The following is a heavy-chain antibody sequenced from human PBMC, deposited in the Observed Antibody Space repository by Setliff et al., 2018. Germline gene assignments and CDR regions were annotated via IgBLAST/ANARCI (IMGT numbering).Heavy chain of an antibody. CDR2: FDPEDGET. J-gene: IGHJ3*02. CDR3: ATNSGGNTIDAFDI. Sequence: ASVKVSCKVSGYTLTELSMHWVRQAPGKGLEWMGGFDPEDGETIYAQKFQGRVTMTEDTSTDTAYMELSSLRSEDTAVYYYATNSGGNTIDAFDIWGQGTMVTVS. CDR1: GYTLTELS. V-gene: IGHV1-24*01. D-gene: IGHD2-15*01.